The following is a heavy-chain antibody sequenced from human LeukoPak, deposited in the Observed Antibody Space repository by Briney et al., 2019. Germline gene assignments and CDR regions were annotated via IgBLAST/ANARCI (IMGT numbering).Heavy chain of an antibody. D-gene: IGHD3-9*01. CDR2: TYYRSKWYN. V-gene: IGHV6-1*01. Sequence: SQTLSLTCAISGDSVSSNSAAWNWIRQSPSRGFEWLGRTYYRSKWYNDYAVSVKSRITINPDTSKNQFSLQLNSVTPEDTAVYYCARAEYDILTGSSPNFDYWGQGTLVTVSS. CDR1: GDSVSSNSAA. CDR3: ARAEYDILTGSSPNFDY. J-gene: IGHJ4*02.